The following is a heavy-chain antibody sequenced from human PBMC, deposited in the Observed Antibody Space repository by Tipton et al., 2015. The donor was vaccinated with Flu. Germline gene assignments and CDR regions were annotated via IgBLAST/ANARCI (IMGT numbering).Heavy chain of an antibody. CDR1: GGSMSSFY. CDR2: MYVGGST. D-gene: IGHD3-10*01. Sequence: TLSPTCTVSGGSMSSFYWTWIRQPAGKGLEWIGRMYVGGSTKYNPSLKSRVTMSVDTSKNQFSLKLSSVTAADTAVYYCARGSGSGTDVTFYFWGQGTLVTVSS. CDR3: ARGSGSGTDVTFYF. J-gene: IGHJ4*02. V-gene: IGHV4-4*07.